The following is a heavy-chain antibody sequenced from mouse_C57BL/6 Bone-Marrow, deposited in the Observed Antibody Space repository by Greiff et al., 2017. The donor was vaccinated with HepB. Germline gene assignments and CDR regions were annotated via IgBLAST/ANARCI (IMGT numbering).Heavy chain of an antibody. V-gene: IGHV6-3*01. Sequence: EVKLQESGGGLVQPGGSMKLSCVASGFTFSNYWMNWVRQSPEKGLEWVAQIRLKSDNYATHYAESVKGRFTISRDDSKSSVYLQMNNLRAEDTGIYYCTGRDGSSCWYFDVWGTGTTVTVSS. J-gene: IGHJ1*03. CDR1: GFTFSNYW. CDR3: TGRDGSSCWYFDV. CDR2: IRLKSDNYAT. D-gene: IGHD1-1*01.